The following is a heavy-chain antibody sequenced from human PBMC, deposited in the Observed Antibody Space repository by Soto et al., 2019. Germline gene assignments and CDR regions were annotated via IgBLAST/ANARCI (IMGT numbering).Heavy chain of an antibody. CDR1: GVSITSFY. CDR2: IYDSGST. V-gene: IGHV4-59*01. J-gene: IGHJ5*02. D-gene: IGHD2-8*01. CDR3: ARGFSRMSLFAP. Sequence: SETLSLTCTVSGVSITSFYWSWIRQPPGKGLEWIGCIYDSGSTNFNPSLKSRVTMSVDTSRTQFSLKLSSVTAADTAVYYCARGFSRMSLFAPWGQGTLVTVSS.